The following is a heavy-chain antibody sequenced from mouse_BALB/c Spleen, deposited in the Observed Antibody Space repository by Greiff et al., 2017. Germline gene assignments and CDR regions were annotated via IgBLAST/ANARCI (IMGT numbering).Heavy chain of an antibody. J-gene: IGHJ3*01. CDR1: GFSLTSYG. CDR3: ARNGYYGEFAY. CDR2: IWSGGST. Sequence: QVQLQQSGPGLVQPSQTLSITCTAYGFSLTSYGVHWVRQSPGKGLEWLGVIWSGGSTDYNAAFISRLSISKDNSKSQVFFKMNSLQANDTAIYYCARNGYYGEFAYWGQGTLVTVSA. D-gene: IGHD1-2*01. V-gene: IGHV2-2*02.